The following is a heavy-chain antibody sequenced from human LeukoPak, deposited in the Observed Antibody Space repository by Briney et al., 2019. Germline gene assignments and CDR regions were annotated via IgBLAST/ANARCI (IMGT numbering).Heavy chain of an antibody. CDR3: ARVFGDKDHNWFDP. Sequence: PSETLSLTCTVSGGSISSYYWSWIRQPPGKGLEWIGYIYYSGSTNYNPSLKSRVTISEDTSKNQFSLKLSSVTAADTAVYYCARVFGDKDHNWFDPWGQGTLVTVSS. J-gene: IGHJ5*02. CDR1: GGSISSYY. V-gene: IGHV4-59*01. CDR2: IYYSGST. D-gene: IGHD3-10*01.